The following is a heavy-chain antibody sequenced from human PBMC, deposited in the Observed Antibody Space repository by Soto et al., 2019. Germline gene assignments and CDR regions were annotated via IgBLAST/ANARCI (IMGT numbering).Heavy chain of an antibody. J-gene: IGHJ4*02. V-gene: IGHV1-69*13. CDR1: GGTFSSYA. D-gene: IGHD3-22*01. CDR2: LIPIFGTA. Sequence: GASVKVSCKASGGTFSSYAISWVRPAPGQGLEWMGGLIPIFGTANYAQKFQGRVTITADESTSTAYMELSSLRSEDTAVYYCARDREDSSGYYPWWGQGTLVTVSS. CDR3: ARDREDSSGYYPW.